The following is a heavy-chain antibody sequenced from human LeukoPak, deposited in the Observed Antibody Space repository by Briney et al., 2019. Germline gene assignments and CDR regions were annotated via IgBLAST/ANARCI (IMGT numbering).Heavy chain of an antibody. CDR3: ARDKRRDGYNLRRRLDY. Sequence: PGGSLRLSCAASGFTVSSNYMSWVRQAPGKGLEWVSVIYSGGSTYYADSVKGRFTISRDNAKNSLYLQMNSLRAEDTAVYYCARDKRRDGYNLRRRLDYWGQGTLVTVSS. CDR2: IYSGGST. V-gene: IGHV3-66*01. D-gene: IGHD1-1*01. CDR1: GFTVSSNY. J-gene: IGHJ4*02.